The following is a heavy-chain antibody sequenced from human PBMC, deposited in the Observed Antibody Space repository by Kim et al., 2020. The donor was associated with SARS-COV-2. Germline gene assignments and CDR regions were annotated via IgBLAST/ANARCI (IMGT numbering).Heavy chain of an antibody. D-gene: IGHD3-16*01. CDR3: VTRAENFYVEIDC. CDR2: IYYRGST. Sequence: SETLSLTCSISGGSISNSRSYWGWIRQPPWKGLEWIGSIYYRGSTYYNPSLKSRVTISIDMSKNQFSLKLSSVTAADTAVYYCVTRAENFYVEIDCWGQG. J-gene: IGHJ4*02. CDR1: GGSISNSRSY. V-gene: IGHV4-39*01.